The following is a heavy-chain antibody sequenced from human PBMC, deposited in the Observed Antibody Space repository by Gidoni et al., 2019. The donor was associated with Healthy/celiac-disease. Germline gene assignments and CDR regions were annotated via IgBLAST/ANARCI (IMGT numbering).Heavy chain of an antibody. Sequence: QVQLQESGPGLAKPSETLSLTCTVPGGSIRSYYWSWIRQPPGKGLEWIGYIYYSGSTNYNPSLKSRVTISVDTSKNQFSLKLSSVTAADTAVYYCARHGDSSSWYYYGMDVWGQGTTVTVSS. CDR3: ARHGDSSSWYYYGMDV. CDR2: IYYSGST. J-gene: IGHJ6*02. V-gene: IGHV4-59*08. D-gene: IGHD6-13*01. CDR1: GGSIRSYY.